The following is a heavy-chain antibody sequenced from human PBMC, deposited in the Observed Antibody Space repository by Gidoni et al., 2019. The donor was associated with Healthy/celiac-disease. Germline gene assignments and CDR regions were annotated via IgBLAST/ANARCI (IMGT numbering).Heavy chain of an antibody. V-gene: IGHV3-23*01. CDR2: ISGSGGST. J-gene: IGHJ6*02. CDR3: AGHPYYYYYYGMDV. Sequence: EVQLLESGGGLVQPGGSLRLSCAASGFTFSSYAMSWVRQAPGKGLEWVSAISGSGGSTYYADSVKGRFTISRDNSKNTLYLQMNSLRAEDTAVYYCAGHPYYYYYYGMDVWGQGTTVTVSS. CDR1: GFTFSSYA.